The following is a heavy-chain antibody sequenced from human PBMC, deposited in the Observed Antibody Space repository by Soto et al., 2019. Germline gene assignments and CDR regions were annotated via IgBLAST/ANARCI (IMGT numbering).Heavy chain of an antibody. D-gene: IGHD1-26*01. V-gene: IGHV4-30-2*01. CDR1: GGSISSGGYS. J-gene: IGHJ4*02. Sequence: QLHLQESGSGLVKPSQTLSLTCAVSGGSISSGGYSWNWLRLPPGKGLEWIGYISHSGSTYYNPSLKSRVTISVDRSKNLFSLKLTSVTAADTAVYYCARDPPGAGPDFDFWGQGTLVTVSS. CDR3: ARDPPGAGPDFDF. CDR2: ISHSGST.